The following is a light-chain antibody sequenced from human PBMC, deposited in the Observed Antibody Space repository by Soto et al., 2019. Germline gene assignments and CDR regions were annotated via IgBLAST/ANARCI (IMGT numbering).Light chain of an antibody. CDR1: QSISSNY. CDR3: QQRSNWPLLT. J-gene: IGKJ4*01. Sequence: EIVLTQSPGTLSLSPGERATLSCWASQSISSNYLAWYQQKPGQPPRLLISGSSIRATGIPKRFSGSGSGTDFTLTISSLEPEDFAVYYCQQRSNWPLLTFGGGTKVDIK. V-gene: IGKV3D-20*02. CDR2: GSS.